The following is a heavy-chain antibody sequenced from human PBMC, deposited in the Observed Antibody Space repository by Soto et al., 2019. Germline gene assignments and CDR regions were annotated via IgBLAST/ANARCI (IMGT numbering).Heavy chain of an antibody. CDR2: IGAYNGDT. CDR1: GYTFTSYG. CDR3: ARDGGYYDSSGYGH. D-gene: IGHD3-22*01. J-gene: IGHJ4*02. V-gene: IGHV1-18*01. Sequence: GASVKVSCKASGYTFTSYGIIWVRQAPGQGLEWMGWIGAYNGDTNYAQRLQGRVTMTTDTSTSTAYMELRSLRSDDTAVYYCARDGGYYDSSGYGHWGQGTLVTVSS.